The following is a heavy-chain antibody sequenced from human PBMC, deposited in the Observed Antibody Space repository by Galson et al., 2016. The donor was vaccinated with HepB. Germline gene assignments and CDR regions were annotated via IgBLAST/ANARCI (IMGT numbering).Heavy chain of an antibody. V-gene: IGHV3-9*01. CDR1: GFTFNDYA. D-gene: IGHD6-13*01. J-gene: IGHJ5*02. Sequence: SLRLSCAASGFTFNDYAIHWVRQAPGKGLEWVSSISWDSADIGHADSVKGRFNISRDNVKKSVYLEMNSLRVEDTALYYCTKGALGSTWDLNWFDPWGQGTLVTVSS. CDR3: TKGALGSTWDLNWFDP. CDR2: ISWDSADI.